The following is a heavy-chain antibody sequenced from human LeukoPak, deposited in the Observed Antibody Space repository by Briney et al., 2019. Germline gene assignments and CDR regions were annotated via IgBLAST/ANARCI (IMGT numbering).Heavy chain of an antibody. J-gene: IGHJ4*02. D-gene: IGHD3-10*01. CDR1: GLTVSSNY. CDR3: ARDMGLIRGVFDF. Sequence: GGCLRLSCAASGLTVSSNYMNWVRQPPGKGLEWASAIYSGGSTYYADSVKGRFTISRDHSKNTLYLQMNSLRAEDTAIYYCARDMGLIRGVFDFWGQASLVTVSS. V-gene: IGHV3-53*01. CDR2: IYSGGST.